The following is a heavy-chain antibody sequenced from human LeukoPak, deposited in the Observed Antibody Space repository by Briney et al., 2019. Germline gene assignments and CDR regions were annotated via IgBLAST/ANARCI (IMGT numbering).Heavy chain of an antibody. V-gene: IGHV4-31*03. CDR1: GGSITSGSYY. Sequence: SETLSLTCTVSGGSITSGSYYWSWIRQHPGKGLEWIGHISYSGNTYYNPSLKSRLTLSIDTSENQFSLKLSSVTVVDTAVYYCARGLTTMTTYYLDYWGQGSLVAVSS. CDR2: ISYSGNT. J-gene: IGHJ4*02. CDR3: ARGLTTMTTYYLDY. D-gene: IGHD4-17*01.